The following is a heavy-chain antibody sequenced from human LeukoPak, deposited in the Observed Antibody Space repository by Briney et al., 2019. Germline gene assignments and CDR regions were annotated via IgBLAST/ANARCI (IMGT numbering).Heavy chain of an antibody. D-gene: IGHD6-19*01. Sequence: GGSLRLSCAASGFTFSSYGMHWVRQAPGKGLEWVAFIRYDGSNKYYADSVKGRFTISRDYSKNTLYLQMNSLRAEDTAVYYCAKQYSSGWYPDYFDYWGQGTLVTVSS. CDR3: AKQYSSGWYPDYFDY. V-gene: IGHV3-30*02. J-gene: IGHJ4*02. CDR2: IRYDGSNK. CDR1: GFTFSSYG.